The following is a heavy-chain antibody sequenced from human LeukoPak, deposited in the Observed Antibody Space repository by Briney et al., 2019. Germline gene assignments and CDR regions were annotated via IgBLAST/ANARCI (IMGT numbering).Heavy chain of an antibody. CDR2: IKAKAHGGTI. V-gene: IGHV3-15*01. CDR1: GFTFINAW. D-gene: IGHD1-26*01. CDR3: TTDGVGVEGATYDN. J-gene: IGHJ4*02. Sequence: GGSLRLSCAASGFTFINAWMAWVRQAPGKGLEWVGRIKAKAHGGTIEYAAPVKGRFTISRDNSKNTLYLQMNSLKTEDTAVYYCTTDGVGVEGATYDNWGQGTLVSVSS.